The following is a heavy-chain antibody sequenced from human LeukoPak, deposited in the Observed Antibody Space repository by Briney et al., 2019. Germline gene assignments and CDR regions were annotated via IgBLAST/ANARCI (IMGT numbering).Heavy chain of an antibody. CDR1: GFSFSSYW. J-gene: IGHJ4*02. Sequence: PGVSLRFSCAASGFSFSSYWMSWVRQAPGKGLEWVANIKEDGSDKNYVDSVKGRFTISRDNAKNSLYLQMNTLRAEDTAVYYCGRSGIVTTAVPFWGQGTLVTVSS. D-gene: IGHD1-26*01. V-gene: IGHV3-7*01. CDR3: GRSGIVTTAVPF. CDR2: IKEDGSDK.